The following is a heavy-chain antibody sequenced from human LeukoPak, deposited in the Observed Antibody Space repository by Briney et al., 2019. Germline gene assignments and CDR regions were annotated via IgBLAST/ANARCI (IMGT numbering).Heavy chain of an antibody. V-gene: IGHV1-2*02. CDR1: GYTFTGYY. J-gene: IGHJ4*02. D-gene: IGHD3-10*01. CDR2: INPNSGGT. Sequence: ASVKVSCKAPGYTFTGYYMHWVRQAPGQGLEWMGWINPNSGGTNYAQKFQGRVTMTRDTSISTAYMELSRLRSDDTAVYYCAREMAGDDNYFDYWGQGTLVTVSS. CDR3: AREMAGDDNYFDY.